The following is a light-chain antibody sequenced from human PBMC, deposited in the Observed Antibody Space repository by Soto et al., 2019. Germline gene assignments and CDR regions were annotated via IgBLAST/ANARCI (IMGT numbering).Light chain of an antibody. V-gene: IGKV3-20*01. CDR1: QSVSSSY. CDR3: QLYSRPPPMYT. CDR2: GAS. Sequence: EIVLTQFPGTLSLSPGERATLSCRASQSVSSSYLAWYQQKPGRAPRVLIYGASSRATGIPDRFSGSGSGTDFTLTISRLEPEDFAVYYCQLYSRPPPMYTFGQGTKLEIK. J-gene: IGKJ2*01.